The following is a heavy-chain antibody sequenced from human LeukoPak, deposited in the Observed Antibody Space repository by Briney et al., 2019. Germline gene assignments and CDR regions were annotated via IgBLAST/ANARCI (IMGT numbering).Heavy chain of an antibody. CDR3: TAGSSSSNPVDY. D-gene: IGHD6-6*01. V-gene: IGHV3-73*01. Sequence: GGSLRLSCAASGFTFSGSAMHWVRQASGKGLEWVDRIRSKANSYATAYAASVKGRFTISRDDSKNTAYPQMNSLKTEDTAVYYCTAGSSSSNPVDYWGQGTLVTVSS. CDR1: GFTFSGSA. J-gene: IGHJ4*02. CDR2: IRSKANSYAT.